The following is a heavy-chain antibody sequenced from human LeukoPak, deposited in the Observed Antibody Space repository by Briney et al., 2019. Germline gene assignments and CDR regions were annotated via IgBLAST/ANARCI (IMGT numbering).Heavy chain of an antibody. CDR3: SPLPIAGWYGDF. Sequence: GGSLRLSCVASGLTLINFGMHWVRQAPGKGLQWVAFIRSDGSDKYYADSVKGRLTISRDNSKNTLYLQMNSLRTDDTAVYYCSPLPIAGWYGDFWGQGTLVTVSS. D-gene: IGHD6-19*01. V-gene: IGHV3-30*02. CDR1: GLTLINFG. CDR2: IRSDGSDK. J-gene: IGHJ4*02.